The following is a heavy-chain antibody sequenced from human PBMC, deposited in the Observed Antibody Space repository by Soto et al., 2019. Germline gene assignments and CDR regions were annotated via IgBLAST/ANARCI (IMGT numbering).Heavy chain of an antibody. D-gene: IGHD2-8*02. Sequence: SVKVSCKASGGTFSIYGFSWVRQAPGQGPELIGGIIPILTTPNYAQKFQGRATIVADESTTTVYMELSSLKFEDTAVYYCATSVGIAPTGEDGMDVWGQGTSVTVYS. V-gene: IGHV1-69*13. CDR3: ATSVGIAPTGEDGMDV. CDR1: GGTFSIYG. J-gene: IGHJ6*02. CDR2: IIPILTTP.